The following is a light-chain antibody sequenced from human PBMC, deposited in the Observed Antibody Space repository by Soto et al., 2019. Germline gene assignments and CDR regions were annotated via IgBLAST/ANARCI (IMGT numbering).Light chain of an antibody. CDR1: QSISSW. J-gene: IGKJ1*01. CDR2: DAP. Sequence: VHMTQSPSTLSASVGDRVTITCRASQSISSWVAWYQQKPGQVPKLLIYDAPPLESGVPSRFSGNKSGTEFTLTINGLQPDDCATYYCQHYNSYSEAFGQGTKVELK. V-gene: IGKV1-5*01. CDR3: QHYNSYSEA.